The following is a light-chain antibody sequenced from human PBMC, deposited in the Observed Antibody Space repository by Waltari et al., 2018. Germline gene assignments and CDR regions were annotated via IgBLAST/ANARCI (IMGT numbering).Light chain of an antibody. J-gene: IGLJ7*01. CDR1: SPTIGNNY. CDR2: ENS. CDR3: GTWDSSLSGAV. V-gene: IGLV1-51*02. Sequence: QSVLPQPPSVSAAPGQRVTIPCSGGSPTIGNNYVSWYRQFPGTAPKLLIYENSERPSGIPGRFSGSKSGTSATLDITGLQAGDEADYYCGTWDSSLSGAVFGGGTHLTVL.